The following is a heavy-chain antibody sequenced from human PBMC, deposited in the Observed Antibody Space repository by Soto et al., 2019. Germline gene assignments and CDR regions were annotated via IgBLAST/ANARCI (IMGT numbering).Heavy chain of an antibody. D-gene: IGHD3-10*01. CDR1: GFTFSSYG. V-gene: IGHV3-33*01. J-gene: IGHJ6*03. CDR2: IWYDGSNK. CDR3: ARALYGSGGFYDTHYNYNMDV. Sequence: PGESLKISCAASGFTFSSYGMHWVRQAPGKGLEWVAVIWYDGSNKYYADSVKGRFTISRDNSKKTVFLQMNSLRAEDTAVYSCARALYGSGGFYDTHYNYNMDVWGQGTTVTVSS.